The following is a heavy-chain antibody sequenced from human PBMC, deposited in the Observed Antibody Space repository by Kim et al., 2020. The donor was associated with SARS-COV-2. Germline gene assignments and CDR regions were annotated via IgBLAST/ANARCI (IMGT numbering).Heavy chain of an antibody. CDR3: VKLYAEKDYTDKYRWFDS. CDR2: IKEDGSEK. V-gene: IGHV3-7*01. J-gene: IGHJ5*01. D-gene: IGHD2-8*01. Sequence: GGSLRLSCAASGFTFSRYWMGWVRQAPGKGLECVANIKEDGSEKYYVDSVKGRFSISRDNAKSSLYLEMNSLRTEDTAVYHCVKLYAEKDYTDKYRWFDSWGQGMLVTVSP. CDR1: GFTFSRYW.